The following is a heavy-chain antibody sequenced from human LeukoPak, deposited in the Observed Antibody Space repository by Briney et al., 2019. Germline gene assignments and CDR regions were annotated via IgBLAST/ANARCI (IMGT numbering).Heavy chain of an antibody. J-gene: IGHJ6*02. D-gene: IGHD3-16*01. V-gene: IGHV3-7*03. CDR3: ARGGCLDV. CDR1: GFTFSSYW. Sequence: GGSLRLSCAASGFTFSSYWMNWVRQAPGRGLEWVASINHKGNVNYYVDAVKGLFTISRDNDKNSLYLQMSILRAEDTAVYFWARGGCLDVWGQGATVTVS. CDR2: INHKGNVN.